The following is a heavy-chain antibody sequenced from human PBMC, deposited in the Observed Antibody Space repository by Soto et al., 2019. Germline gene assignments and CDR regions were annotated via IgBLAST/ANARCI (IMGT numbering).Heavy chain of an antibody. CDR3: TTDTRTRGLELYYYYGMDV. J-gene: IGHJ6*02. CDR1: GFTFSNAW. V-gene: IGHV3-15*07. Sequence: GGSLRLSCAASGFTFSNAWMNWVRQAPGKGLEWVGRIKSKTDGGTTDYAAPVKGRFTISRDDSKNTLYLQMNSLKTEDTAVYYCTTDTRTRGLELYYYYGMDVWGQGTTVTVSS. CDR2: IKSKTDGGTT. D-gene: IGHD1-7*01.